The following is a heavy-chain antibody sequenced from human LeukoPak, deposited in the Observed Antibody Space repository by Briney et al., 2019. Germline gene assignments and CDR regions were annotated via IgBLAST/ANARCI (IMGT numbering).Heavy chain of an antibody. CDR1: GFTFSTYW. Sequence: GGSLRLSCAVSGFTFSTYWMHWVRQAPGKGLLWVSRINTDGSITNYADSVKGRFTISRDNAKSTLYLQMNSLRSEDTAVYYCARVPPSVGEATSEYFQDWGQGTLVTVSS. V-gene: IGHV3-74*01. CDR2: INTDGSIT. CDR3: ARVPPSVGEATSEYFQD. D-gene: IGHD1-26*01. J-gene: IGHJ1*01.